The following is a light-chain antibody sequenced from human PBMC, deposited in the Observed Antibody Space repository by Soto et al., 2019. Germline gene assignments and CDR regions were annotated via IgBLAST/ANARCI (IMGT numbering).Light chain of an antibody. J-gene: IGKJ1*01. Sequence: DIVLTQSPATLSLSPGERATLSCRASQSVSSNLAWYQQKPGQAPRLLIYGASTRATGIPDRFSGSGSGTDFTLTISRLEPEDFAVYYCQQYGRSPWTFGRGTKVDIK. V-gene: IGKV3-20*01. CDR1: QSVSSN. CDR2: GAS. CDR3: QQYGRSPWT.